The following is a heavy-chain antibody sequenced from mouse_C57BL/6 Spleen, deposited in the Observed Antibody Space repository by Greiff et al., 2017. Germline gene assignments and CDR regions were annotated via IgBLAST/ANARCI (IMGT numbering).Heavy chain of an antibody. CDR3: ARSYDGSSYGEDYYAMDY. CDR2: INPGSGGT. Sequence: LQESGAELVRPGTSVKVSCKASGYAFTNYLIEWVKQRPGQGLEWIGVINPGSGGTNYNEKFKGKATRNADKSSSTAYMQLSSLTSEDSAVYFCARSYDGSSYGEDYYAMDYWGQGTSVTVSS. V-gene: IGHV1-54*01. J-gene: IGHJ4*01. D-gene: IGHD1-1*01. CDR1: GYAFTNYL.